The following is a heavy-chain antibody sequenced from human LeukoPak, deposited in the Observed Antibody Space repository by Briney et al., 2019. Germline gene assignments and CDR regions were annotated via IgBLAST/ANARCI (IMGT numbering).Heavy chain of an antibody. CDR3: ARDEAQYWYVVVPAAIHAGGYYYYMDV. CDR1: GFTFSSYW. CDR2: IKQDGSEK. V-gene: IGHV3-7*01. J-gene: IGHJ6*03. Sequence: GGSLRLSCAASGFTFSSYWMSWVRQAPGKGLEWVANIKQDGSEKYYVDSAKGRFTISRDNAKNSLYLQMNSLRAEDTAVYYCARDEAQYWYVVVPAAIHAGGYYYYMDVWGKGTTVTVSS. D-gene: IGHD2-2*02.